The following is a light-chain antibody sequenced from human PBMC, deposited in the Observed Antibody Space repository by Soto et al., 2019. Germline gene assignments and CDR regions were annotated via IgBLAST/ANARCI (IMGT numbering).Light chain of an antibody. V-gene: IGKV3D-15*01. CDR3: QQYNSWPPIT. CDR2: DST. J-gene: IGKJ5*01. Sequence: TQSPATLSLSPGERATLSCRASQSIHTSLAWYQQKSGKPPRLVIYDSTLRANGVPDRFSGGGSGTEFTLTISSLQSEDFVVYYCQQYNSWPPITFGQGTRLEI. CDR1: QSIHTS.